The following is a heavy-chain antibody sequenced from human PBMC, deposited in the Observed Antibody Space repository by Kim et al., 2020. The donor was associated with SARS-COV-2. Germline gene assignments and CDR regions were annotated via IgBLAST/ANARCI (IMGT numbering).Heavy chain of an antibody. D-gene: IGHD3-9*01. CDR3: ASEGGLNGYYKGFYYYYGMDV. V-gene: IGHV4-39*01. CDR2: IYYSGST. Sequence: SETLSLTCTVSGGSISSSSYYWGWIRQPPGKGLEWIGSIYYSGSTYYNPSLKSRVTISVDTSKNQFSLKLSSVTAADTAVYYCASEGGLNGYYKGFYYYYGMDVWGQGTTVTVSS. CDR1: GGSISSSSYY. J-gene: IGHJ6*02.